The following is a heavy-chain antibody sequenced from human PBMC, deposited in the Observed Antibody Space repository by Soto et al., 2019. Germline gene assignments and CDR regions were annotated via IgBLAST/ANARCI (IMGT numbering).Heavy chain of an antibody. V-gene: IGHV5-51*01. CDR3: ARHLTDFQGGMDV. CDR1: GYSFTSYW. J-gene: IGHJ6*02. D-gene: IGHD3-3*01. Sequence: RESLKISCKGSGYSFTSYWIGWVRQMPGKGLEWMGIIYPGDSDTRYSPSFQGQVTISADKSISTAYLQWSSLKASDTAMYYCARHLTDFQGGMDVWGQGTTVTVSS. CDR2: IYPGDSDT.